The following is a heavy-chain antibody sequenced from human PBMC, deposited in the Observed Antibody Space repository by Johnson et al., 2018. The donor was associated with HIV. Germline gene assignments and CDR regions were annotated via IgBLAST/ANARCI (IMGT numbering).Heavy chain of an antibody. CDR3: ARERDTDMAGDAFDI. CDR2: INWNGGST. J-gene: IGHJ3*02. D-gene: IGHD5-18*01. V-gene: IGHV3-20*04. CDR1: GFPFSTYA. Sequence: VQLVESGGGVVQPGRSLRLSCVASGFPFSTYAIHWVRQAPGKGLEWVSGINWNGGSTGYADSVKGRFTISRDNAKNSLYLQMNSLRAEDTALYYCARERDTDMAGDAFDIWGQGTMVTVSS.